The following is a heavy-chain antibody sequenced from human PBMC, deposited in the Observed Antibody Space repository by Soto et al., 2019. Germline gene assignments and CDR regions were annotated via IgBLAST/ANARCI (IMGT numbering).Heavy chain of an antibody. V-gene: IGHV4-59*01. J-gene: IGHJ4*02. CDR1: GDSISSYY. CDR3: ALRSMAVVPEY. CDR2: LYYGRSA. Sequence: QVQLQESGPGLVKPSETLSLTCAVSGDSISSYYCMWIRQPPGKGLESIGYLYYGRSANYNPSLKDRVTLSVDTSTNQCSLTLSSLTAADTAVYYCALRSMAVVPEYWGQGTLVTGSS. D-gene: IGHD3-22*01.